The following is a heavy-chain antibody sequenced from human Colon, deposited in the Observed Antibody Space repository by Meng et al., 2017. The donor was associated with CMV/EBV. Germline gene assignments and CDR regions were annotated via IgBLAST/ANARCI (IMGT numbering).Heavy chain of an antibody. J-gene: IGHJ5*02. CDR1: GYTFPSYY. CDR3: ARGESSSSWMKGWFDP. V-gene: IGHV1-46*01. Sequence: ASVKVSCKASGYTFPSYYMHWVRQAPGQGLEWMGIINPSGGSTSYAQKFQGRVTMTRDTSTSTVYMELSSLRSEDTAVYYCARGESSSSWMKGWFDPWGQGTLVTVSS. CDR2: INPSGGST. D-gene: IGHD6-13*01.